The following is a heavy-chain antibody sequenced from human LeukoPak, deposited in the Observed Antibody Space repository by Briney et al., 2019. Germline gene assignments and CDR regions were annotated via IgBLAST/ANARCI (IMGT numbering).Heavy chain of an antibody. CDR3: ARTELLWFGGVNSGFDY. CDR2: IYYSGST. J-gene: IGHJ4*02. V-gene: IGHV4-59*01. Sequence: SETLSLTCTVSGGSISSYYWSWIRQPPGKGLEWIGYIYYSGSTNYNPSLKSRVTISVDTSKNQFSLKLSSVTAADTAVYYCARTELLWFGGVNSGFDYWGQGTLVTVSS. D-gene: IGHD3-10*01. CDR1: GGSISSYY.